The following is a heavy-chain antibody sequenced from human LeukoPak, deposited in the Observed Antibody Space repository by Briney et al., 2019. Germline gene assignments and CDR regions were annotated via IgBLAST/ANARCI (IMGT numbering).Heavy chain of an antibody. CDR2: ISYDGSNK. D-gene: IGHD1-7*01. V-gene: IGHV3-30*03. J-gene: IGHJ3*02. Sequence: PGRSLRLSCAASGFTFSSYGMHWVRQAPGKGLEWVAVISYDGSNKYYADSVKGRFTISRDNSKNTLYLQMNSLRAEDTAVYYCARKLPDDAFDIWGQGTMVTVSS. CDR1: GFTFSSYG. CDR3: ARKLPDDAFDI.